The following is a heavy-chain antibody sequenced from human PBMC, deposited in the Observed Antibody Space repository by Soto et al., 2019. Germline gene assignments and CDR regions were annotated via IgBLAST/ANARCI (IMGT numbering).Heavy chain of an antibody. Sequence: GGSLRLSCAASGFTFSSYAMSWVRQAPGKGLEWVSAISGSGGSTYYADSVKDRFTISRDNSKNTLYLQMNSLRAEDTAVYYCAKDRAGVRFLEWPNWGQGTLVTVSS. CDR2: ISGSGGST. CDR3: AKDRAGVRFLEWPN. CDR1: GFTFSSYA. J-gene: IGHJ4*02. V-gene: IGHV3-23*01. D-gene: IGHD3-3*01.